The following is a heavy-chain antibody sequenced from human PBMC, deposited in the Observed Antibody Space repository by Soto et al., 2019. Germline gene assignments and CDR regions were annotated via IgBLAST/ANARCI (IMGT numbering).Heavy chain of an antibody. CDR2: LYDVDGT. Sequence: LRLSCAAFGFTVSGKKYMAWVRQAPGKGLEWVSALYDVDGTYYADSVKGRFTTSSDSSRTIVYLQMNSLRPDDTAVYFCASWHLQEHAYDIWGQGTTVTVSS. CDR1: GFTVSGKKY. J-gene: IGHJ3*02. CDR3: ASWHLQEHAYDI. D-gene: IGHD1-1*01. V-gene: IGHV3-53*01.